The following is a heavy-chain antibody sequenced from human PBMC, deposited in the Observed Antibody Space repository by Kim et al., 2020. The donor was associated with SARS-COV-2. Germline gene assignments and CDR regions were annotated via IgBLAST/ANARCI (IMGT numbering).Heavy chain of an antibody. V-gene: IGHV3-48*04. D-gene: IGHD6-13*01. CDR2: ISSSSSTI. CDR3: ARDRGYSSSWYLEGRGLARYYYYGMDV. CDR1: GFTFSSYS. J-gene: IGHJ6*02. Sequence: GGSLRLSCAASGFTFSSYSMNWVRQAPGKGLEWVSYISSSSSTIYYADSVKGRFTISRDNAKNSLYLQMNSLRAEDTAVYYCARDRGYSSSWYLEGRGLARYYYYGMDVWGQGTTVTVSS.